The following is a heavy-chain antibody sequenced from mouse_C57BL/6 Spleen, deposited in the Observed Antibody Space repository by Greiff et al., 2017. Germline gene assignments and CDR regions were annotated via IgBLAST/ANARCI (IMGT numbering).Heavy chain of an antibody. CDR2: IDPANGNT. V-gene: IGHV14-3*01. D-gene: IGHD1-1*01. CDR3: ARNPLYYYGSSPYAMDY. Sequence: EVQLQQSVAELVRPGASVKLSCTASGFNIKNTYMHWVKQRPEQGLEWIGRIDPANGNTKYAPKFQGKATITADTSSNTAYLQLSSLTSEDTAIYYCARNPLYYYGSSPYAMDYWGQGTSVTVSS. CDR1: GFNIKNTY. J-gene: IGHJ4*01.